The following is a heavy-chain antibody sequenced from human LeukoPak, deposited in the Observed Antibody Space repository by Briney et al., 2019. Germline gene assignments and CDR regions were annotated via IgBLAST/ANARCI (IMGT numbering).Heavy chain of an antibody. CDR1: GFTFNNYA. Sequence: GGSLRLSCAASGFTFNNYAMTWVRQAPGKGLEWVSTIIGSGGSTDYADSVKGRFTISRDNSKNTLYLQMNSLRAEDTAVYYCAKDGDRGYSYGLFDPWGQGTLVTVSS. CDR2: IIGSGGST. D-gene: IGHD5-18*01. CDR3: AKDGDRGYSYGLFDP. V-gene: IGHV3-23*01. J-gene: IGHJ5*02.